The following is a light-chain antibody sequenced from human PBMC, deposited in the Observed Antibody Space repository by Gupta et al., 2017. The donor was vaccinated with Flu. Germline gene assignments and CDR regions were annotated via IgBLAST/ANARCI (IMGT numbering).Light chain of an antibody. Sequence: QSVLTQPRSVSGSPGQSVTMSCTGTISDVGYYDYVSWYQQHPGKVPKLIIYDVSRRPSGVPDRFSGSKSGDAASLTISGLQSEDEADYYCSSYAGGYSLVFGGGTKLTV. J-gene: IGLJ3*02. CDR1: ISDVGYYDY. V-gene: IGLV2-11*01. CDR3: SSYAGGYSLV. CDR2: DVS.